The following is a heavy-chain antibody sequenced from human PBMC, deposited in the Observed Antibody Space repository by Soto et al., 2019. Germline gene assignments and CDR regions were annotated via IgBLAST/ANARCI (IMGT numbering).Heavy chain of an antibody. J-gene: IGHJ4*02. V-gene: IGHV3-30-3*01. D-gene: IGHD1-1*01. Sequence: QVQVVESGGGVVQPGRSLRLSCAASGFTFSSHAMHWVRQAPGKGLEWVAFISYDGSNQHYADSVKGRFTISRDNSENTLYLQMNSLRGEDTAMYYWARDRGAWKVAYWGQGTLVTVSS. CDR1: GFTFSSHA. CDR3: ARDRGAWKVAY. CDR2: ISYDGSNQ.